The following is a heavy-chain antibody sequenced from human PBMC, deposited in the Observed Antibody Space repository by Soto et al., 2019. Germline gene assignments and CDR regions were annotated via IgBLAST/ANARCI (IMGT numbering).Heavy chain of an antibody. V-gene: IGHV1-46*03. CDR3: PGLRLRTGAFDV. CDR1: GYTFTSNF. CDR2: INPRAGST. J-gene: IGHJ3*01. D-gene: IGHD1-1*01. Sequence: QVQLVQSGAEVKKPGASVKVSCQASGYTFTSNFIHWVRQAPGQGLEWMGEINPRAGSTTYAQKSQARRTVTRDTSTSTVYTNLISLTSDDTAVSSCPGLRLRTGAFDVWGQGTMVTVSS.